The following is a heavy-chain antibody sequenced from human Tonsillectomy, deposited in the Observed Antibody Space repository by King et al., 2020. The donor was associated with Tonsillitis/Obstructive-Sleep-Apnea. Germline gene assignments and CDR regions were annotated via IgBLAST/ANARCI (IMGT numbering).Heavy chain of an antibody. D-gene: IGHD2-2*02. Sequence: VQLVESGGGVVRPGGSLRLSCAASGFTFDDYVMSWVRQAPGKGLEWVSGINWDGGSTGYAESFEGRFTISRDNAKNSPYLQMNRLRAEETALYYCAREAYCSSTSCYRGDFDYWGQGTLVTVSS. V-gene: IGHV3-20*04. CDR1: GFTFDDYV. CDR2: INWDGGST. CDR3: AREAYCSSTSCYRGDFDY. J-gene: IGHJ4*02.